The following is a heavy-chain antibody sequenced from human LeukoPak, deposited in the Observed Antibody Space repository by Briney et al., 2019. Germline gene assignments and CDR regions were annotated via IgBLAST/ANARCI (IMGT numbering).Heavy chain of an antibody. CDR3: ARIYGSGRGDAFDI. Sequence: ASVKVSCKVSGYTFTDYYMHWVQQAPGKGLEWMGLVDPEDGETIYAEKFQGRVTITADTSTDTAYMELSSLRSEDTAVYYCARIYGSGRGDAFDIWGQGTIVTVSS. V-gene: IGHV1-69-2*01. D-gene: IGHD3-10*01. CDR2: VDPEDGET. J-gene: IGHJ3*02. CDR1: GYTFTDYY.